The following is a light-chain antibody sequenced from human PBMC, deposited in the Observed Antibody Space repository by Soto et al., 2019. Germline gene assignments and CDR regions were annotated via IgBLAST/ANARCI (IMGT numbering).Light chain of an antibody. CDR2: TTS. V-gene: IGKV3-20*01. J-gene: IGKJ1*01. Sequence: DIVLTQSPGTLSLSPGERATLSCRATQSVGSYLAWYQQKPGQAPRLLIYTTSNRATDIPDRFSGSGSGTDFHLTISRLEPEDFAVYYCQHYGRSPWTFGQGTKVEIK. CDR1: QSVGSY. CDR3: QHYGRSPWT.